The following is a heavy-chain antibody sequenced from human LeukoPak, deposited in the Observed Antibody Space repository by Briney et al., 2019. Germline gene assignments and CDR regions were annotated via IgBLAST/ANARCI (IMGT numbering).Heavy chain of an antibody. V-gene: IGHV1-18*01. Sequence: ASVKVSCKASGYTFNSYGISWVRQAPGQGLEWIGWISVYNGNTNYAQKVRGRVTMTTDTSTNTAYMELRSLRSDDTAVYYCARDYNWKDGKIDYWGQGTLVTVSS. CDR3: ARDYNWKDGKIDY. CDR2: ISVYNGNT. D-gene: IGHD1-1*01. J-gene: IGHJ4*02. CDR1: GYTFNSYG.